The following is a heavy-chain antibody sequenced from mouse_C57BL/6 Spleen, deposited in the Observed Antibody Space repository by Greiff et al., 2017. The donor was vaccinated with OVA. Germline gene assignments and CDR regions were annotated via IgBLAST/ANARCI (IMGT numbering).Heavy chain of an antibody. Sequence: QVQLQQPGAELVKPGASVKMSCKASGYTFTSYWITWVKQRPGQGLEWIGDIYPGSGSTNYNEKFKSKATLTVATSSSAAYMQLSSLTSEDSAVYYCARESTTVVGGGYFDYWGQGTTLTVSS. D-gene: IGHD1-1*01. CDR1: GYTFTSYW. V-gene: IGHV1-55*01. J-gene: IGHJ2*01. CDR2: IYPGSGST. CDR3: ARESTTVVGGGYFDY.